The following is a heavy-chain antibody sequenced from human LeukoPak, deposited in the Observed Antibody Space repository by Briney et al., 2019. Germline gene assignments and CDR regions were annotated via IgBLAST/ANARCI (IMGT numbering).Heavy chain of an antibody. V-gene: IGHV3-21*06. D-gene: IGHD2-2*01. CDR3: ARDGVSVVPAEYLTFDY. Sequence: GGSLRLSCAASGFTFRTYSMNWVRQAPGKGLEWVSSISSSSSYIYYAHSVKGRFTISRDNAKNSLYLQMNSLRAEDTAVYYCARDGVSVVPAEYLTFDYWGQGTLVTVSS. J-gene: IGHJ4*02. CDR2: ISSSSSYI. CDR1: GFTFRTYS.